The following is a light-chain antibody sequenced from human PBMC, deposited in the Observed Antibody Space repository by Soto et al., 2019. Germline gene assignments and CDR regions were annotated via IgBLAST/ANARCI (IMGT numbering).Light chain of an antibody. CDR2: GVS. V-gene: IGKV3-20*01. CDR1: QSVNSRF. J-gene: IGKJ3*01. Sequence: EIVLTQSPGTLSLSPGERATLSRRASQSVNSRFLAWYQQKPGQAPSLLIYGVSSRATGIPDRFSGSGSGTDFTLIISRLEPEDFAVYYCQHYDGPPFTFGPGTKVDIK. CDR3: QHYDGPPFT.